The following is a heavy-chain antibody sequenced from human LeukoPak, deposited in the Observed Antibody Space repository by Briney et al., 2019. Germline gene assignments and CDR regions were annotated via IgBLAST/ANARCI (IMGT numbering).Heavy chain of an antibody. CDR3: ARDSIRLSFPGSSSTSAFDY. CDR2: ISYDGSNK. CDR1: GFTFSSYA. D-gene: IGHD6-6*01. J-gene: IGHJ4*02. V-gene: IGHV3-30*01. Sequence: GRSLRLSCAASGFTFSSYAMHWVRQAPSKGLEWVAVISYDGSNKYYADSVKGGFTISRDNSKNTLYLHMNSLRAEDTAVYYCARDSIRLSFPGSSSTSAFDYWGQGTLVTVSS.